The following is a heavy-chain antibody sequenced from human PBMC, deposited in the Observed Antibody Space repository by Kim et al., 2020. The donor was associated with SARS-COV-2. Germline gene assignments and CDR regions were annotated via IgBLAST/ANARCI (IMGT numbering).Heavy chain of an antibody. J-gene: IGHJ4*02. CDR3: TRGGSYSFEY. CDR2: DK. D-gene: IGHD6-13*01. Sequence: DKHYMDSVKWRFTISRDNAKNSLFLEMNSLRVEDAALYYCTRGGSYSFEYWGPGTLVTVSS. V-gene: IGHV3-7*01.